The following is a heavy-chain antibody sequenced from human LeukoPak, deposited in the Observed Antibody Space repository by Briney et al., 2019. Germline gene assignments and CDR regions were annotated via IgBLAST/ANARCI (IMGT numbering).Heavy chain of an antibody. Sequence: GGSLRLSCAASGFSFSNYWMHWVRQAPGKGLVWVSRINGDGTNIRYADSVKGRFTISRDNAKNTLYLQMNSLRAEDTAVYYCARALVWFGELLRYWGQGTLVTVSS. CDR1: GFSFSNYW. D-gene: IGHD3-10*01. CDR3: ARALVWFGELLRY. V-gene: IGHV3-74*01. CDR2: INGDGTNI. J-gene: IGHJ4*02.